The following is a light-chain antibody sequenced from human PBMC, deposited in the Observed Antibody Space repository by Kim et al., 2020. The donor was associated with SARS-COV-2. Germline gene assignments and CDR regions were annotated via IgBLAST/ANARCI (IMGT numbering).Light chain of an antibody. J-gene: IGLJ2*01. CDR3: SSYTSSSTV. CDR2: DVS. CDR1: SSYVGGYNY. Sequence: PGQSITLSCTGTSSYVGGYNYVSWYQHHPGKAPKLMIYDVSNRPSGVSNRFSGSKSGNTASLTISGLQAEDEADYYCSSYTSSSTVFGGGTQLTVL. V-gene: IGLV2-14*03.